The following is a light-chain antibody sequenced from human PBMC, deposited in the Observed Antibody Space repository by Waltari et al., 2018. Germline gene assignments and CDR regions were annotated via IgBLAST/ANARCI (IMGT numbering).Light chain of an antibody. CDR3: QQYYSSPWT. V-gene: IGKV4-1*01. CDR1: QSILYSSKNKNY. CDR2: WAS. J-gene: IGKJ1*01. Sequence: DIVMTQSPDSLALSLGERATINCKSSQSILYSSKNKNYLAWYQQKAGQPPKLLIYWASTRESGVPDRFSGSGSGTGFTLTINSLQAEDVAVYYCQQYYSSPWTFGQGTKLEIK.